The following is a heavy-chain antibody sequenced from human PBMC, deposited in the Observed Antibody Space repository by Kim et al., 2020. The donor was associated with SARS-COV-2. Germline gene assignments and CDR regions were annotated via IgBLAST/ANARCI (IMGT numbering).Heavy chain of an antibody. V-gene: IGHV1-58*01. D-gene: IGHD6-13*01. CDR2: IVVGSGNT. CDR1: GFTFTSSA. Sequence: SVKVSCKASGFTFTSSAVQWVRQARGQRLEWIGWIVVGSGNTNYAQKFQERVTITRDMSTSTAYMELSSLRSEDTAVYYCAAEAAAADYYYGMDVWGQGTTVTVSS. CDR3: AAEAAAADYYYGMDV. J-gene: IGHJ6*02.